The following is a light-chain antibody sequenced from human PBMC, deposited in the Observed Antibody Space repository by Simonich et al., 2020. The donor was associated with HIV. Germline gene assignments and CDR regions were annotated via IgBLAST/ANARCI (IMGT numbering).Light chain of an antibody. CDR2: WAS. CDR3: QQYNNWPT. CDR1: QSVLYSSNNKNY. Sequence: DIVMTQSPDSLALSLGERATINCKSSQSVLYSSNNKNYLAWYQQKPGQPPKLLIYWASTRESGVPDRFSGSGSGTDFTLTISSMQSEDFAVYYCQQYNNWPTFGGGTRVEIK. J-gene: IGKJ4*01. V-gene: IGKV4-1*01.